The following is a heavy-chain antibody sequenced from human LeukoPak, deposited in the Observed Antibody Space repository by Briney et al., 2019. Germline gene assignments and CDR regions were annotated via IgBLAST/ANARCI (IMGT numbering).Heavy chain of an antibody. CDR1: GGSFSGYY. CDR2: INHSGST. J-gene: IGHJ4*02. Sequence: SETLSLTCAVYGGSFSGYYWSWIRQPPGKGLEWIGEINHSGSTNYNPSLKSRVTISVDTSKNQFSLKLSSVTAADTAVYYCAGNYYGSGSYYSEDRYWGQGTLVTVSS. D-gene: IGHD3-10*01. V-gene: IGHV4-34*01. CDR3: AGNYYGSGSYYSEDRY.